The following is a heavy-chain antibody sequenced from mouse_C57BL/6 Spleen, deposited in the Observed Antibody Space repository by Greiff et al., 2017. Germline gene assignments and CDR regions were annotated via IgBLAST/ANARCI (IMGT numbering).Heavy chain of an antibody. V-gene: IGHV1-78*01. CDR1: GYTFTDHT. J-gene: IGHJ3*01. CDR3: ARDVYGFGFAY. CDR2: IYHRDGST. Sequence: QVQLQQSDAELVKPGASVKISCKASGYTFTDHTIHWMKQRPEQGLERIGYIYHRDGSTKYNEKFKGKATLTADKSSSTAYMQLNSLTSEYSADYFGARDVYGFGFAYWGQGTLVTVSA. D-gene: IGHD1-1*01.